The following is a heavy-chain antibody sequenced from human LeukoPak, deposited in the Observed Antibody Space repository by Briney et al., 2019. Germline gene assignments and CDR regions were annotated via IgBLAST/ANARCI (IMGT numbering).Heavy chain of an antibody. CDR1: GVSINNNNW. CDR3: ARGEYSNSRSFDY. Sequence: SETLSLTCAVSGVSINNNNWWIWGRQPPGKGLEWIGEIDHSGRTNYNPSLKSRVTISVDKSKNQFSLKLTSVTAADTAVYYCARGEYSNSRSFDYWGRGTLVTVSS. V-gene: IGHV4-4*02. D-gene: IGHD6-6*01. CDR2: IDHSGRT. J-gene: IGHJ4*02.